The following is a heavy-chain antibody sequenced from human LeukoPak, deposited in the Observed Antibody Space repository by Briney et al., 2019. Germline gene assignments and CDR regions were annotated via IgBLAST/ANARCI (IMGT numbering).Heavy chain of an antibody. V-gene: IGHV3-48*03. Sequence: PGGSLRLSCAASGFTFSSYEMNWVRQAPGKGLEWVSYISSRGSTIYYADSVKGRFTISRDNAKNSLYLQMNSLRAEDTAVYYCARGKRGYGSYWGQGTLVTVSS. CDR2: ISSRGSTI. CDR1: GFTFSSYE. CDR3: ARGKRGYGSY. D-gene: IGHD3-10*01. J-gene: IGHJ4*02.